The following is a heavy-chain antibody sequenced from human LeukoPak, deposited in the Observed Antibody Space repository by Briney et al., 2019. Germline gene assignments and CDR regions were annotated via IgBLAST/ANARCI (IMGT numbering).Heavy chain of an antibody. Sequence: GGSLRLSCIGSGFNFTYYAIYWVRQAPGKGLEWVAVVSYDGNDGYYADSVKGRFSISRDNSQNTATLQMNNLRVDDTAIYYCAKLAWNDGSYYFDYWGQGTLVTVSS. CDR3: AKLAWNDGSYYFDY. J-gene: IGHJ4*02. CDR1: GFNFTYYA. D-gene: IGHD1-1*01. CDR2: VSYDGNDG. V-gene: IGHV3-30*18.